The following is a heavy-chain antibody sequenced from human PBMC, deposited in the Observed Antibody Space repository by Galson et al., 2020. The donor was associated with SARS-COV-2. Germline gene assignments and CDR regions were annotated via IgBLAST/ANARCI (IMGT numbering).Heavy chain of an antibody. J-gene: IGHJ6*02. D-gene: IGHD3-10*01. CDR1: GFTFSSYW. CDR3: ARDGSGVAGNYYYYGMDV. V-gene: IGHV3-7*05. Sequence: TGGSLRLSCAASGFTFSSYWMSWVRQAPGKGLEWVANIKQDGSEKYYVDSVKGRFTISRDNAKNSLYLQMNSLRAEDTAVYYCARDGSGVAGNYYYYGMDVWGQGTTVTVSS. CDR2: IKQDGSEK.